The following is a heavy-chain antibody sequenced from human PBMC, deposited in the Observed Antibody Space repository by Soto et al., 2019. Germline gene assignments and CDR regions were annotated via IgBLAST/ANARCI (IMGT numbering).Heavy chain of an antibody. CDR3: ARGLWFGEFDY. CDR2: ISAYNGNT. Sequence: ASVKVSCKASGYSFTRYYINWVRQAPGQGLEWMGWISAYNGNTHYEEKLQGRVTLTTDTSTSTAYMELRSLRSDDTAVYFCARGLWFGEFDYWGQGTLVTVSS. J-gene: IGHJ4*02. D-gene: IGHD3-10*01. CDR1: GYSFTRYY. V-gene: IGHV1-18*01.